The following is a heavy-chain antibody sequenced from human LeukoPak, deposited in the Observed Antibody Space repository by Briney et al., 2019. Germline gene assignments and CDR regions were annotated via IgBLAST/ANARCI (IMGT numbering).Heavy chain of an antibody. Sequence: SGGSLRLSCAASGFYFSTYSMHWVRRAPGRGLEWLSYIDSSSSTIYYADSVKGRFTISRDNAKNSLYLQMNSLRAEDTAVFYCARGGARSSSYYYYGMDVWGLGTTVTVSS. CDR2: IDSSSSTI. J-gene: IGHJ6*02. D-gene: IGHD6-13*01. CDR3: ARGGARSSSYYYYGMDV. V-gene: IGHV3-48*01. CDR1: GFYFSTYS.